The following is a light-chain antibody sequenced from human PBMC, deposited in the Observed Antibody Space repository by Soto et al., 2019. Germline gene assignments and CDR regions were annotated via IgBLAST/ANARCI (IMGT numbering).Light chain of an antibody. CDR1: QSVSSY. Sequence: EIVLTQSPATLSLSPGERATLSCRASQSVSSYLAWYQQKPGQAPRLLIYDASNRATGIPARFSGSGSGTDGALTISSLEPEDVAVCYCQRRSNWPPRITVGQGTRLESK. CDR2: DAS. J-gene: IGKJ5*01. V-gene: IGKV3-11*01. CDR3: QRRSNWPPRIT.